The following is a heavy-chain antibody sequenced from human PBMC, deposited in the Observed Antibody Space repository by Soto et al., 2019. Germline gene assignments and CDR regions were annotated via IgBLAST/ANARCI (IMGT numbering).Heavy chain of an antibody. CDR1: GGSISSGGYS. J-gene: IGHJ4*02. CDR2: IYHSGST. Sequence: QLQLQESGSGLVKPSQTLSLTCAVSGGSISSGGYSWSWIRQPPGKGLEWIGYIYHSGSTYYNPARTRRVPISVDRPQTQFSLKLSSVTAADTAVYYCARGQVVAAQHWGQGTLVTVSS. V-gene: IGHV4-30-2*01. D-gene: IGHD2-15*01. CDR3: ARGQVVAAQH.